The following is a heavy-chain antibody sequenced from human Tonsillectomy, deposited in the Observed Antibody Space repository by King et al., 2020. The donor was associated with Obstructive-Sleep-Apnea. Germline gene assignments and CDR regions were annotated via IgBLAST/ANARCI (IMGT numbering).Heavy chain of an antibody. D-gene: IGHD3-22*01. V-gene: IGHV4-39*07. J-gene: IGHJ4*02. CDR1: GGSISSSSYY. CDR2: IYYSGST. Sequence: QLQESGPGLVKPSETLSLTCTVSGGSISSSSYYWGWIRQPPGKGLEWIGSIYYSGSTYYNPSLKSRVTISVDTSKNQFSLKLSSVTAADTAVYYCARGGTMIVVVDYWGQGTLVTVSS. CDR3: ARGGTMIVVVDY.